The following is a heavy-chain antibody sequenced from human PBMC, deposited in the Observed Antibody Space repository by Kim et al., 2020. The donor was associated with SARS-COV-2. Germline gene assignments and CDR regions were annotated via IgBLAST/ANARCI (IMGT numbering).Heavy chain of an antibody. Sequence: GGSLRLSCATSGFTFSSYTMSWVRQAPGKGLEWVSVISGTGGSTYYADSVKGRFTISRDNSKNTLYLQMNSLRAEDTAVYYCARGGSQTLYGMDVWGQGTTVTVSS. CDR2: ISGTGGST. V-gene: IGHV3-23*01. CDR3: ARGGSQTLYGMDV. CDR1: GFTFSSYT. J-gene: IGHJ6*02. D-gene: IGHD3-16*01.